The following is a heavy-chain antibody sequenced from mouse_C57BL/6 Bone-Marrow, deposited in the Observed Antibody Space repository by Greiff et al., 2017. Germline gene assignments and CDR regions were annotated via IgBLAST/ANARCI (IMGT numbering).Heavy chain of an antibody. J-gene: IGHJ2*01. CDR3: TVYYYGSSPYYFDY. D-gene: IGHD1-1*01. V-gene: IGHV14-1*01. CDR2: IVPEDGDT. CDR1: GFNIKDYY. Sequence: EVKLQESGAELVRPGASVKLSCTASGFNIKDYYMHWVKQRPEQGLEWIGRIVPEDGDTEYAPKFQGKATMTADTSSNTAYLQLRSLTSEDTAVYYCTVYYYGSSPYYFDYWGQGTTLTVSS.